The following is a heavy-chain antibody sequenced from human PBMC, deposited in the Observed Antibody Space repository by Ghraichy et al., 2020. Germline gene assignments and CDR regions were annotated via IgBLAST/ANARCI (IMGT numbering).Heavy chain of an antibody. Sequence: GGSLRLSCAASGFTFSNAWMSWVRQAPGKGLEWVGRIKSKTDGGTTDYAAPVKGRFTISRDDSKNTLYLQMNSLKTEDTAVYYCKENEWLRQGDFGYWGQGTLVTVSS. CDR1: GFTFSNAW. J-gene: IGHJ4*02. CDR2: IKSKTDGGTT. V-gene: IGHV3-15*01. CDR3: KENEWLRQGDFGY. D-gene: IGHD5-12*01.